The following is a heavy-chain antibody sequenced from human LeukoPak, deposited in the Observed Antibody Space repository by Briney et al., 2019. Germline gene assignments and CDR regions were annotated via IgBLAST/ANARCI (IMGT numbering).Heavy chain of an antibody. Sequence: PGGSLRLSRAASGFTVSSNYMSWVRQAPGKGLEWVSVIYSGGTTYYADSVKGRFTISRDNSKNTLFLQMNSLRGEDTAMYYCARVQGGGYRTADYWGQGTLVTVSS. V-gene: IGHV3-53*05. CDR1: GFTVSSNY. D-gene: IGHD6-19*01. CDR2: IYSGGTT. CDR3: ARVQGGGYRTADY. J-gene: IGHJ4*02.